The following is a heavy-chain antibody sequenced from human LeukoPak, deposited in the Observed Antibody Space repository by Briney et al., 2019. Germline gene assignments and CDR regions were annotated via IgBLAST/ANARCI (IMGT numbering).Heavy chain of an antibody. Sequence: LTGGSLRLSCAASGFPFSSYAMSWVRQAPGKRLEWVSAISGSGGSTYYADSVKGRFAISRDNSKNTLYLQMNSLRAEDTAVYYCAKDPTMIVVVIPDYWGQGTLVTVSS. CDR1: GFPFSSYA. V-gene: IGHV3-23*01. J-gene: IGHJ4*02. CDR3: AKDPTMIVVVIPDY. D-gene: IGHD3-22*01. CDR2: ISGSGGST.